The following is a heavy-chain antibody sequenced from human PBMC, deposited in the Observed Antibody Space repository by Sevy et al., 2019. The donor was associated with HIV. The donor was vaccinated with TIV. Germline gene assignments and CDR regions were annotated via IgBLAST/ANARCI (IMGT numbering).Heavy chain of an antibody. V-gene: IGHV1-18*01. Sequence: ASVKVSCKASGYTFTSYGMNWVRQAPGQGLEWMGWVSAYSGNTNYAQNLQGRVTMTTDTFTSTAYMELRSLTSDDTAVYYCARDQYDSSGYYYSYYGMDVWGQGTTVTVSS. D-gene: IGHD3-22*01. CDR2: VSAYSGNT. J-gene: IGHJ6*02. CDR1: GYTFTSYG. CDR3: ARDQYDSSGYYYSYYGMDV.